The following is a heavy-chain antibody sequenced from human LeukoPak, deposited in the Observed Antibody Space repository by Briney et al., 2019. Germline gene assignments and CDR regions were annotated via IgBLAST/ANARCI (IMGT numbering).Heavy chain of an antibody. V-gene: IGHV3-30*03. J-gene: IGHJ5*02. Sequence: GGSLRLSCAASGFTFSSYGMHWVRQAPGRGLEWVAVISYDGSNKYYADSVKGRFTISRDNSKNTLYLQMNSLRAEDTAVYYCARVFYSGYSRWFDPWGQGTLVTVSS. CDR1: GFTFSSYG. CDR2: ISYDGSNK. CDR3: ARVFYSGYSRWFDP. D-gene: IGHD5-12*01.